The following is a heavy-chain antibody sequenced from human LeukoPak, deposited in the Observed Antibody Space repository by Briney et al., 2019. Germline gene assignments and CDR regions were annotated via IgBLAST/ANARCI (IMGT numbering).Heavy chain of an antibody. Sequence: GGSLRLSCAASGFTFSSYSMNWVRQAPGKGLEWVSSISSSSSYIYYADSVKGRFTISRDNAKNSLYLQMNSLRAEDTAVYYCARDPQLIVVVDGGSWAFDYGGQGTLVTVSS. CDR2: ISSSSSYI. D-gene: IGHD3-22*01. J-gene: IGHJ4*02. CDR3: ARDPQLIVVVDGGSWAFDY. CDR1: GFTFSSYS. V-gene: IGHV3-21*01.